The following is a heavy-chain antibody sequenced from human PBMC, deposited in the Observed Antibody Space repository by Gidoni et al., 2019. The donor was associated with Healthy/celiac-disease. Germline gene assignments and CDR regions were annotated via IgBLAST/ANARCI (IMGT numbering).Heavy chain of an antibody. CDR1: GGSITSGGYY. D-gene: IGHD4-4*01. Sequence: QVQLQESGPGLVKPSQTLSLTCTVAGGSITSGGYYWSWIRQHPGKGLEWIGYIYYSGSTYYNPSLKSRVTISVDTSKNQFSLKLSSVTAADTAVYYCARVGFDYSNYPHYYYYGMDVWGQGTTVTVSS. CDR3: ARVGFDYSNYPHYYYYGMDV. CDR2: IYYSGST. J-gene: IGHJ6*02. V-gene: IGHV4-31*03.